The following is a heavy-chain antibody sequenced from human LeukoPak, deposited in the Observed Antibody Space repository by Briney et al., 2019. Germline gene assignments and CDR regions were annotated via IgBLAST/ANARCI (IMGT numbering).Heavy chain of an antibody. CDR1: GYTFTSYA. J-gene: IGHJ4*02. V-gene: IGHV1-3*01. CDR2: INAGNGNT. CDR3: ARGSMVRGVILD. D-gene: IGHD3-10*01. Sequence: GASVKVSCKASGYTFTSYAMHWVRQAPGQRLEWMGWINAGNGNTKYPQKFQGRVTITRDTSASTAYTELSSLRSEDTAVYYCARGSMVRGVILDWGQGTLVTVSS.